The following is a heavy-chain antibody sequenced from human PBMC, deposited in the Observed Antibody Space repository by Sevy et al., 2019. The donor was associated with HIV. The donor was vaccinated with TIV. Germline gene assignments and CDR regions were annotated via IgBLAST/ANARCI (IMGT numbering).Heavy chain of an antibody. D-gene: IGHD1-1*01. CDR3: ARDPGNSGNY. CDR1: GFTFSTYA. J-gene: IGHJ4*02. CDR2: ISHDERTT. Sequence: GGSLRLSCAASGFTFSTYAMHWLRQAPGKGLEWVAVISHDERTTYYADSVKGRFTISRDNSKYTLYLQMDSLRPEDTTIYYCARDPGNSGNYWGQGTLVTVSS. V-gene: IGHV3-30*04.